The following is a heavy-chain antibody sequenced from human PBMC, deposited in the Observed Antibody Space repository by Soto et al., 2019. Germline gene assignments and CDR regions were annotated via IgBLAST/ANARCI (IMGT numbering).Heavy chain of an antibody. CDR1: GGSISSYY. CDR2: IYYSGST. V-gene: IGHV4-59*01. D-gene: IGHD6-13*01. CDR3: ATTPISSSWYTNSEIYFDY. J-gene: IGHJ4*02. Sequence: SETLSLTCTVSGGSISSYYWSWIRQPPGKGLEWIGYIYYSGSTNYNPSLKSRVTISVDTSKNQFSLKLSSVTAADTAVYYCATTPISSSWYTNSEIYFDYRGQGTLVTVSS.